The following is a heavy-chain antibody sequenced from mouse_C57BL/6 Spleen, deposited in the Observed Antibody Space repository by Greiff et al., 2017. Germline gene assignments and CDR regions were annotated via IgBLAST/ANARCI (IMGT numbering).Heavy chain of an antibody. CDR2: IYPGSGNT. CDR1: GYTFTDYY. Sequence: QVQLKQSGAELVRPGASVKLSCKASGYTFTDYYINWVKQRPGQGLEWIARIYPGSGNTYYNEKFKGKATLTAEKSSSTAYMQLSSLTSEDSAVYFCARIAGYSYYYAMDYWGQGTSVTVSS. J-gene: IGHJ4*01. CDR3: ARIAGYSYYYAMDY. V-gene: IGHV1-76*01. D-gene: IGHD2-12*01.